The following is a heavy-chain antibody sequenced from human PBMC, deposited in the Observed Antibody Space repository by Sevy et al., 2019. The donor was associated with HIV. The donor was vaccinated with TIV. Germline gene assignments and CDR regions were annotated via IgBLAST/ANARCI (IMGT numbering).Heavy chain of an antibody. J-gene: IGHJ6*03. D-gene: IGHD3-9*01. V-gene: IGHV1-8*01. CDR3: AGGFLTGDYHYYMDV. CDR2: INPSNGYT. Sequence: ASVQVSCQALGYSLRTFHLNWVRQAPGQGLEWMGWINPSNGYTVYIEKFQGRVTMPRDTSTGTAYLEVINLRSDDTALYYCAGGFLTGDYHYYMDVWGEGTPVTVSS. CDR1: GYSLRTFH.